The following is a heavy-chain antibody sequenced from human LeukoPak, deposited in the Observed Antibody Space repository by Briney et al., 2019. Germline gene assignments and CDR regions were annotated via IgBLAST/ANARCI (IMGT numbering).Heavy chain of an antibody. CDR3: ARDPNDGHNGNFDY. Sequence: GASVKVSCKAFGYPFTAYYMYWVRQAPGQGPEWMGIINPSGGSTSYAQKFQGRVTMTRDMSTSTFYMEVSSLRSEDTAVYYCARDPNDGHNGNFDYWGQGTLVTVSS. CDR1: GYPFTAYY. CDR2: INPSGGST. V-gene: IGHV1-46*01. D-gene: IGHD5-24*01. J-gene: IGHJ4*02.